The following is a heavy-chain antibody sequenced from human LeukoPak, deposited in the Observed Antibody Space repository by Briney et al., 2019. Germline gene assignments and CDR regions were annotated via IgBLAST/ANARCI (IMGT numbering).Heavy chain of an antibody. V-gene: IGHV3-15*01. J-gene: IGHJ4*02. CDR2: IKSKTDGGTT. CDR3: ARLNWIYTNGVSYTGFDY. D-gene: IGHD2-8*01. CDR1: GFTFSNAW. Sequence: PGGSLRLSCAASGFTFSNAWMSWVRQAPGKGLEWVGRIKSKTDGGTTDYAAPVKGRFTISRDDSKNTLYLQMNSLRAEDTAIYYCARLNWIYTNGVSYTGFDYWGQGTLVTVSS.